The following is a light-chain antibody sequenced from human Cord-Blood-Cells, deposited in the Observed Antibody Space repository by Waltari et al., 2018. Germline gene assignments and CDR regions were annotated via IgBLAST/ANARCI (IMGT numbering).Light chain of an antibody. V-gene: IGLV2-14*01. CDR2: DVS. Sequence: QSALTQPASVSGSPGQSITISCTGTSSDVGGYNYVSWYQQHPGKAPKPMIYDVSNRPSGVSNRFSVSKSGNTASLTISGLQAEDEADYYCSSDTSSSTLFGTGTKVTVL. CDR1: SSDVGGYNY. CDR3: SSDTSSSTL. J-gene: IGLJ1*01.